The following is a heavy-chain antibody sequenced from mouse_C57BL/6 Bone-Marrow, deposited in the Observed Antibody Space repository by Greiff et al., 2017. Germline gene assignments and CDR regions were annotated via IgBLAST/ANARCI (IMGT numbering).Heavy chain of an antibody. J-gene: IGHJ2*01. D-gene: IGHD2-1*01. V-gene: IGHV1-55*01. CDR2: IYPGSGST. CDR1: GYTFTSYW. CDR3: ARRSCSTMPDGFDY. Sequence: QVQLKQPGAELVKPGASVKMSCKASGYTFTSYWITWVKQRPGQGLEWIGDIYPGSGSTNYNEKFKSKATLTVDTSSSTAYMQLSSLTSEASAVYYCARRSCSTMPDGFDYWGQGTTLTVSS.